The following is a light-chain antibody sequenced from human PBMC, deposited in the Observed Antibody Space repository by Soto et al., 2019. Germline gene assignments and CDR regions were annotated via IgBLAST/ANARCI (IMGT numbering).Light chain of an antibody. J-gene: IGKJ1*01. CDR1: QSISSW. Sequence: DIQMTQSPSTLSASVGDRVTITCRASQSISSWLAWYQQKPGKAPKLLIYKASSLESGVPSRFSGSGSGTEFTLTISSLQPDDFATYYCQQYTSYPWTFCEGTKVEIK. CDR2: KAS. V-gene: IGKV1-5*03. CDR3: QQYTSYPWT.